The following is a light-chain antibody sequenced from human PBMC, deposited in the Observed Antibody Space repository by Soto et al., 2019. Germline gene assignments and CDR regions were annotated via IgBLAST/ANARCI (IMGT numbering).Light chain of an antibody. J-gene: IGLJ2*01. V-gene: IGLV2-14*01. Sequence: QSALTQPASVSVSPGQSITISCTGTGSDIGAYNYVSWYQHHPGKPPKLLLYEVIKRPSGVSNRFSGSKSGNTASLTISGLQAEDEADYYCSSYKTSATVVFGGGTKVTVL. CDR3: SSYKTSATVV. CDR1: GSDIGAYNY. CDR2: EVI.